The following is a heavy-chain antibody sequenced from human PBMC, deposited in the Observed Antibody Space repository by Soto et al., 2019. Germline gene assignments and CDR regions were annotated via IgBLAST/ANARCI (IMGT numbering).Heavy chain of an antibody. J-gene: IGHJ4*02. D-gene: IGHD6-13*01. V-gene: IGHV3-13*01. CDR2: IGTAGDT. Sequence: GGSLRLSCEASGFTFSGFDMHWVRQPTGKGLEWVSSIGTAGDTYYAVSVKGRFTISRDNAKNSLSPQMNSLRAGDMAVYFCAKSQEIGTHFFDSWGQGTQVTVSS. CDR3: AKSQEIGTHFFDS. CDR1: GFTFSGFD.